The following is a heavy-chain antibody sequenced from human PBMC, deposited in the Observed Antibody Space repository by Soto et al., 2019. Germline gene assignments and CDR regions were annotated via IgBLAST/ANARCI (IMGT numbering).Heavy chain of an antibody. CDR3: LQDSYGYPAEDY. CDR1: GFTVSSNY. J-gene: IGHJ4*02. D-gene: IGHD5-18*01. Sequence: EVPLVESGGGLIQPGGSLRLSCAASGFTVSSNYMSWVRQAPGKGLEWVSVIYSGGSTYYADSVKGRFTISRDNSKNTLYLQMNSLRAEDTAVYYCLQDSYGYPAEDYWGQGTLVTVSS. CDR2: IYSGGST. V-gene: IGHV3-53*01.